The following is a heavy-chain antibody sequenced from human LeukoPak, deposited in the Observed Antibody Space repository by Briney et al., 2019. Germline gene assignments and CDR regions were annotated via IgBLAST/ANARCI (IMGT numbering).Heavy chain of an antibody. D-gene: IGHD3-10*01. CDR3: ARAAMVRGVDYFDS. CDR2: ISGSGGAT. Sequence: GGSLRLSCAASGFTFSSYSMTWVRQAPGKGLEWVSVISGSGGATYYADSVKGRFTISRDNSKNTLYLQMNSLRAEDTAVYSCARAAMVRGVDYFDSWGQGTLVTVSS. CDR1: GFTFSSYS. J-gene: IGHJ4*02. V-gene: IGHV3-23*01.